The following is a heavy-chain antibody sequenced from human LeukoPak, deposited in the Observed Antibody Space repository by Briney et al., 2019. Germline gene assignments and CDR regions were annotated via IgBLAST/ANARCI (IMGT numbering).Heavy chain of an antibody. CDR2: TYYRSKWYN. CDR1: GDSVSSNSAA. J-gene: IGHJ5*02. D-gene: IGHD4-17*01. CDR3: ARAKRWVTTSPHFGPPPRGWFDP. V-gene: IGHV6-1*01. Sequence: SQTLSLTCAISGDSVSSNSAAWDWIRQSPSRGLEWLGGTYYRSKWYNDYAVSVKSRITINPDTSKNRFSLQLNSVTPEDTAVYYCARAKRWVTTSPHFGPPPRGWFDPWGQGTLVTVSS.